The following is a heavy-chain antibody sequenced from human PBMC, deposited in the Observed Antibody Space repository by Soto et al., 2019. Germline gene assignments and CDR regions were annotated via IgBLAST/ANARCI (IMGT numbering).Heavy chain of an antibody. CDR2: INHSGST. Sequence: PSETLSLTCTVSGGSVSSGSYYWSWIRQPPGKGLEWIGEINHSGSTNYNPSLKSRVTISVDTSKNQFSLKLSSVTAADTAVYYCARNNDRIAAAGFWYYYYGMDVWGQGTTVTVS. D-gene: IGHD6-13*01. CDR1: GGSVSSGSYY. V-gene: IGHV4-61*01. CDR3: ARNNDRIAAAGFWYYYYGMDV. J-gene: IGHJ6*02.